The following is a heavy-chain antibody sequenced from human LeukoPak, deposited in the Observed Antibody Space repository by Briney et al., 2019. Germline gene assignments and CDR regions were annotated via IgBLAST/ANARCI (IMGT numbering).Heavy chain of an antibody. Sequence: PSETLSLTCTVTGASISSHYGSWIRQPPGKGLECIGSIYPGGSIDYNPSLKSRATISGDSSKNHLSLKLTSVTAADTATYYCVKVGYGSGTWGWFDPWGQGTLVSVSA. CDR3: VKVGYGSGTWGWFDP. CDR2: IYPGGSI. D-gene: IGHD3-10*01. CDR1: GASISSHY. V-gene: IGHV4-59*11. J-gene: IGHJ5*02.